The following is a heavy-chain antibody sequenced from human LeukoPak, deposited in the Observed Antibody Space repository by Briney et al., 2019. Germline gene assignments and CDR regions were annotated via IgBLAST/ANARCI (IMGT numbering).Heavy chain of an antibody. CDR1: GGSISSYY. CDR2: IYYSGST. J-gene: IGHJ3*02. D-gene: IGHD3-10*01. V-gene: IGHV4-59*08. CDR3: ARTAGEYYPGAFDI. Sequence: SETLSLTCTVSGGSISSYYWSWIRQPPGKGLEWIGYIYYSGSTNYNPSLKSRVTISVDTSKNQFSLKLSSVTAADTAVYYCARTAGEYYPGAFDIWGQGTMVAVSS.